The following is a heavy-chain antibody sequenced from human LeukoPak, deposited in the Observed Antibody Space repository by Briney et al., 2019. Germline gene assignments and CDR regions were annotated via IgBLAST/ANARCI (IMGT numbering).Heavy chain of an antibody. Sequence: GRSLRLSCAPSGFTFSRHGMHWVRQAPGKGLEWVAIISNDGRRKYYAHSVEGRFTISRDNSKNTLYLQMDSLRAEDTAVYYCARDRAWNYFDYWGQGTLVTVSS. CDR1: GFTFSRHG. J-gene: IGHJ4*02. CDR2: ISNDGRRK. V-gene: IGHV3-30*03. CDR3: ARDRAWNYFDY. D-gene: IGHD3-3*01.